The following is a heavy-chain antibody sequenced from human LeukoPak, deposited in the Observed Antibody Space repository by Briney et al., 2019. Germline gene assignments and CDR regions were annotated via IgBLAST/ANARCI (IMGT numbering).Heavy chain of an antibody. J-gene: IGHJ3*02. Sequence: ASVKVSCKASEYTFTMHWVRQAPGQGLEWMGWTNPNSGGTNYAQKFQGRVTMTRDTSISTAYMELSRLRSDDTAVYYCATTRGLQLYDAFDIWGQGTMVTVSS. CDR2: TNPNSGGT. V-gene: IGHV1-2*02. CDR1: EYTFT. D-gene: IGHD6-13*01. CDR3: ATTRGLQLYDAFDI.